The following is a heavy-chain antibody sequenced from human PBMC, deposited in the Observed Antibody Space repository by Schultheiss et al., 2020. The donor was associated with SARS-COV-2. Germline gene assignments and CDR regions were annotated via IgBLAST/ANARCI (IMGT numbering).Heavy chain of an antibody. CDR3: ATWISDSSGYHY. D-gene: IGHD3-22*01. V-gene: IGHV5-51*01. J-gene: IGHJ4*02. CDR1: GYSFTSYW. CDR2: IYPGDSDT. Sequence: GGFLRLSCKGSGYSFTSYWIGWVRQMPGKGLEWMGIIYPGDSDTRYSPSFQGQVTISADKSISTAYLQWSSLKASDTAMYYCATWISDSSGYHYWGQGTLVTVSS.